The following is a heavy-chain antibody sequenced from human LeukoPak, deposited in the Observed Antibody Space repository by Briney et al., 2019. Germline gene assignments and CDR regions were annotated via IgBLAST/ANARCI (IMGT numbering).Heavy chain of an antibody. J-gene: IGHJ1*01. V-gene: IGHV4-59*01. CDR2: RYYSGST. CDR1: GGSISSYY. D-gene: IGHD3-16*01. Sequence: SETLSLTCSVSGGSISSYYWTWIRQPPGKGLEWIGYRYYSGSTTYNPSLKSRVTISVDTSKSQFSLKLISVTAADTAIYYCARVRGDFETDWGQGTLVTVSS. CDR3: ARVRGDFETD.